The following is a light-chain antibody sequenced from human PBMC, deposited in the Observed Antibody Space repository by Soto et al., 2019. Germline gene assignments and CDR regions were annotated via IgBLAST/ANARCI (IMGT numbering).Light chain of an antibody. J-gene: IGKJ2*01. CDR2: GAS. CDR1: QTVSSTY. CDR3: QQSGSSPFT. Sequence: EIVLTQSPGSLSLSPGDRATLSCTASQTVSSTYLAWYQQKPGQSPSLLVSGASNRATDIPDRFSGSGSGTDFTLTISRLEPEDFAVYYCQQSGSSPFTFGQGPRLEIK. V-gene: IGKV3-20*01.